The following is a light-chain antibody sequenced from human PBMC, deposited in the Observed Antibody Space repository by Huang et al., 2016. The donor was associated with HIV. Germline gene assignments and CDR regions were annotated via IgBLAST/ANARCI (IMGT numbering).Light chain of an antibody. CDR1: QSISNY. CDR3: QQSYNTPPT. V-gene: IGKV1-39*01. J-gene: IGKJ1*01. CDR2: GAS. Sequence: DIQMTQSPASLSASVGARVTITCRATQSISNYVNWYQQKPGKAPTLLIYGASTLQRGVPARFSGSGSETDFTLTISSLQPEDFTTYYCQQSYNTPPTFGQGTKVEI.